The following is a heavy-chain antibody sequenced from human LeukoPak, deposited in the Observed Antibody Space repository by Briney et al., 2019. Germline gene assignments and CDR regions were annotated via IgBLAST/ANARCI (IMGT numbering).Heavy chain of an antibody. V-gene: IGHV3-23*01. D-gene: IGHD6-19*01. Sequence: GGSLRLSCAASGFTFNSYAMTWVRQAPGKGLEWVSAISGSGGTTYYADSVKGRFTISRDNSKNTLYLQMDSLRAEDTAVYYCAKVLGRSGWQTDYWGQGTLVTVSS. CDR2: ISGSGGTT. CDR3: AKVLGRSGWQTDY. J-gene: IGHJ4*02. CDR1: GFTFNSYA.